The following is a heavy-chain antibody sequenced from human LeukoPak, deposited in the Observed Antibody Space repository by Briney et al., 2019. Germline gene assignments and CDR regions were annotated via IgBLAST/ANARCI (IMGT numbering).Heavy chain of an antibody. CDR3: ARAPRKGIAKSYYFDY. D-gene: IGHD6-13*01. CDR1: GGSISSYY. Sequence: PSETLSLTCTVSGGSISSYYWSWIRQPPGKGLEWIGYIYYSGSTNYNPSLESRVTISVDTSKNQFSLKLSSVTAADTAVYYCARAPRKGIAKSYYFDYWGQGTLVTVSS. V-gene: IGHV4-59*01. J-gene: IGHJ4*02. CDR2: IYYSGST.